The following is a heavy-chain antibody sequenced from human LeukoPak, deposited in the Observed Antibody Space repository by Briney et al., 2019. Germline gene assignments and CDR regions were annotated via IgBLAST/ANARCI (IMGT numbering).Heavy chain of an antibody. CDR3: TRRLDD. J-gene: IGHJ4*02. D-gene: IGHD3-16*01. Sequence: GGSLRLSCAASGLTFSSHWMHWVRQAPGKGLVWVSRITNDGSSTTYADSVKGRFTISRDSAKNMLYLQVNGLRVEDTAVYYCTRRLDDWGQGTLVTVSS. V-gene: IGHV3-74*01. CDR1: GLTFSSHW. CDR2: ITNDGSST.